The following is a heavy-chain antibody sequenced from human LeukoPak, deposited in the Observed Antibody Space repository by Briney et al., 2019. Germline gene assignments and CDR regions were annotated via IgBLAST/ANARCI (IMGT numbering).Heavy chain of an antibody. V-gene: IGHV4-34*01. CDR2: INHSGST. CDR1: GGSISSYY. D-gene: IGHD4-17*01. Sequence: SETLSLTCTVSGGSISSYYWSWIRQPPGKGLEWIGEINHSGSTNYNPSLKSRVTISVDTSKNQFSLKLTSVTAADTAVYYCARYGDYDPYYFDYWGQGTLVTVSS. CDR3: ARYGDYDPYYFDY. J-gene: IGHJ4*02.